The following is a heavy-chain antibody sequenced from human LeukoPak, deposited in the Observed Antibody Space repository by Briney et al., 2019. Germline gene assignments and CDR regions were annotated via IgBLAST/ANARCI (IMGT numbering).Heavy chain of an antibody. CDR1: GYTFTGYY. CDR3: ARGRDGSQSPIDY. D-gene: IGHD5-24*01. J-gene: IGHJ4*02. V-gene: IGHV1-2*04. CDR2: INPNSGGT. Sequence: GASVKVSCKASGYTFTGYYMHWVRQAPGQGLEWMGWINPNSGGTNYAQKFQGWVTMTRDTSISTAYMELSRLRSDDTAVYYCARGRDGSQSPIDYWGQGTLVTVSS.